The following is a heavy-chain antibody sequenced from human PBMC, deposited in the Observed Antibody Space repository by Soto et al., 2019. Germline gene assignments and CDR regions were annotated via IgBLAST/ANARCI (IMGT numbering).Heavy chain of an antibody. D-gene: IGHD6-6*01. CDR1: GFTFSSYS. CDR2: ISSSSSTI. Sequence: EVQLVESGGGLVQPGGSLRLSCAASGFTFSSYSMNWFRQAPGKGLEWVSYISSSSSTIYYADSVKGRFTISRDNAKNSLYLQMNSLRDEDTAVYYCARDLSGSSSVDYYYGMDVWGQGTTVTVSS. J-gene: IGHJ6*02. CDR3: ARDLSGSSSVDYYYGMDV. V-gene: IGHV3-48*02.